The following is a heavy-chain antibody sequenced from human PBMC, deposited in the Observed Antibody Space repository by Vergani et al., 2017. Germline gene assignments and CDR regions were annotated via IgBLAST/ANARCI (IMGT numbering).Heavy chain of an antibody. V-gene: IGHV3-11*01. Sequence: QVQLVESGGGLVKPGGSLRLSCAASGFTFSDYYMSWIRQAPGKGLEWVSYISSSGSTIYYADSVKGRFTISRDNAKNSLFLQMTSLRAEDTAVYYCARVPRLEYLNQLLPGYYYYYMDVWGKGTTVTVSS. CDR1: GFTFSDYY. CDR3: ARVPRLEYLNQLLPGYYYYYMDV. J-gene: IGHJ6*03. CDR2: ISSSGSTI. D-gene: IGHD2-2*01.